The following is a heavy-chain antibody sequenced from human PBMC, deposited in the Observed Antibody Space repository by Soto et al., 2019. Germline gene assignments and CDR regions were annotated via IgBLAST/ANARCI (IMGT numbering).Heavy chain of an antibody. CDR1: GFTFSTYW. CDR3: ARGGIGYCSGGTCFYTAFDI. Sequence: GGSLRLSCAASGFTFSTYWMSWVRQAPEKGLEWLANIKEDGREKYYVDSLKGRFTISRDNAKNSLYVQMNSLRVEDTAVYYCARGGIGYCSGGTCFYTAFDIWGQGSMVTVSS. J-gene: IGHJ3*02. V-gene: IGHV3-7*01. D-gene: IGHD2-15*01. CDR2: IKEDGREK.